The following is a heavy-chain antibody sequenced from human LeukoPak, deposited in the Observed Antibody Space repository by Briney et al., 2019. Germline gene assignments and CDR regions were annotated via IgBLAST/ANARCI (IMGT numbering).Heavy chain of an antibody. D-gene: IGHD4-17*01. V-gene: IGHV4-30-4*01. Sequence: PSQTLSLTCTVSGGSISSGYNHWSWIRQPPGKGLEWIVYIYYSGSSYYIPSLESRVTMSVDTSKNQFSLSLSSVTAADTAVYYCVRQIYGDLYYFDYWGQGTLVTVSS. CDR2: IYYSGSS. J-gene: IGHJ4*02. CDR1: GGSISSGYNH. CDR3: VRQIYGDLYYFDY.